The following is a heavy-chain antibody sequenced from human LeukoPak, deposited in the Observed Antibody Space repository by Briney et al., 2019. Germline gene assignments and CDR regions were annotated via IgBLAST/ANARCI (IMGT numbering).Heavy chain of an antibody. J-gene: IGHJ6*03. Sequence: GASVKVSCKASGGTFSSYAISWVRQAPGQGLEWMGGIIPIFGTANYAQKFQGRVTITTDESTSTAYMELSSLRSEDTAVYYCAVGGGYCSSTSCLPRHPYYMDVWGKGTTVTVSS. CDR2: IIPIFGTA. D-gene: IGHD2-2*01. V-gene: IGHV1-69*05. CDR1: GGTFSSYA. CDR3: AVGGGYCSSTSCLPRHPYYMDV.